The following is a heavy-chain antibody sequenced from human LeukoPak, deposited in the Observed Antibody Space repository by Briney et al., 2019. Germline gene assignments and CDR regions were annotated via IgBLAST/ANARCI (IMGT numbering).Heavy chain of an antibody. Sequence: SETLSLTCTVSGGSISSHYWSWIRQPPGMGLEWIGYIYYSGSTNYNPSLKSRVTISVDTSKNQFSLKLSSVTAADTAVYYCARVHSSGWSRYYYYMDVWGKGTTVTVSS. CDR1: GGSISSHY. D-gene: IGHD6-19*01. CDR2: IYYSGST. CDR3: ARVHSSGWSRYYYYMDV. J-gene: IGHJ6*03. V-gene: IGHV4-59*11.